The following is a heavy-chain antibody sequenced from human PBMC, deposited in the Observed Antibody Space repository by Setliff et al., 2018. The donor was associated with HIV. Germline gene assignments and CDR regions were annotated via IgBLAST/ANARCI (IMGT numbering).Heavy chain of an antibody. J-gene: IGHJ4*02. Sequence: GASVKVSCKSSGYTFTDYFMHWVRQAPGQGLEWMGWISPDNANTRISQKFRGSVTMTRDRSINTAYMEFTGLTSDDTAVYYCARQLSNSFDNWGQGTLVTVSS. CDR2: ISPDNANT. CDR3: ARQLSNSFDN. CDR1: GYTFTDYF. D-gene: IGHD1-1*01. V-gene: IGHV1-2*02.